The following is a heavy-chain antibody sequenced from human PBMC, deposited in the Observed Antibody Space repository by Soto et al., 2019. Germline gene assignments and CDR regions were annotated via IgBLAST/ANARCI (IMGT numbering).Heavy chain of an antibody. Sequence: PAGSLRLSCAASGFTFSSYAMHWVRQAPGKGLEWVAVISYDGSNKYYADSVKGRFTISRDNSKNTLYLQMNSLRAEDTAVYYCARDLAYSSGWYKLYYYYYYGMDVWGQGTTVTVSS. D-gene: IGHD6-19*01. CDR3: ARDLAYSSGWYKLYYYYYYGMDV. CDR1: GFTFSSYA. V-gene: IGHV3-30-3*01. CDR2: ISYDGSNK. J-gene: IGHJ6*02.